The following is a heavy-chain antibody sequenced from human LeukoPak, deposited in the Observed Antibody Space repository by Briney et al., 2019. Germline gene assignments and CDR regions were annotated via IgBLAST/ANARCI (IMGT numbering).Heavy chain of an antibody. CDR3: ARKLGADIGAFDI. J-gene: IGHJ3*02. CDR1: GFTFSSYG. D-gene: IGHD2-15*01. CDR2: ISYDGSNK. Sequence: GRSVRLSCAASGFTFSSYGMHWVRQAPGKGLEWVSLISYDGSNKYNAESVKGRFTISRDNSKNTLYVQMNSLRAEDTAVYYCARKLGADIGAFDIWGQGTMLTFSS. V-gene: IGHV3-30*03.